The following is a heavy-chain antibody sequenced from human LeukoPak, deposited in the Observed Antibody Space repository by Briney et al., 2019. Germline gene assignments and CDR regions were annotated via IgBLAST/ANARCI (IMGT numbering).Heavy chain of an antibody. J-gene: IGHJ4*02. V-gene: IGHV3-30*04. CDR3: ARDYYYGSGNYYNHALDY. CDR1: GFTFSTYG. CDR2: ISNDGSSE. Sequence: GRSLRLSCAASGFTFSTYGIHWVRQAPGKGLEWVALISNDGSSEYYADSLKGRFTISRDNSKNTLYLQINSLRPEDTAVYYCARDYYYGSGNYYNHALDYWGQGTLLTVSS. D-gene: IGHD3-10*01.